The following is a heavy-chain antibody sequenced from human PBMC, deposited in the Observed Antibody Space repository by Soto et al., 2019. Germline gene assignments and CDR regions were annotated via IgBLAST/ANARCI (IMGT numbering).Heavy chain of an antibody. CDR1: GFTFSSYA. CDR3: ARVRWLAGMFDY. Sequence: GGSLRLSCAASGFTFSSYAMHWVRQAPGKGLEWVAVISYDGSNKYYADSVKGRFTISRDNSKNTLYLQMNSLRAEDTAVYYCARVRWLAGMFDYWGQGTLVTVSS. V-gene: IGHV3-30-3*01. CDR2: ISYDGSNK. J-gene: IGHJ4*02. D-gene: IGHD6-19*01.